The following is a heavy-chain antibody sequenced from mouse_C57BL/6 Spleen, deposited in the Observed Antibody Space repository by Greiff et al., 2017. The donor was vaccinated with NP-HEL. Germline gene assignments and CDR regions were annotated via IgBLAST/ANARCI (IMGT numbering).Heavy chain of an antibody. V-gene: IGHV3-6*01. CDR2: ISYDGSN. J-gene: IGHJ1*03. CDR3: ARDSDYDGYFDV. D-gene: IGHD2-4*01. CDR1: GYSITSGYY. Sequence: LLESGPGLVKPSQSLSLTCSVTGYSITSGYYWNWIRQFPGNKLEWMGYISYDGSNNYNPSLKNRISITRATSKNQFFLKLNSVTTEDTATYYCARDSDYDGYFDVWGTGTTVTVSS.